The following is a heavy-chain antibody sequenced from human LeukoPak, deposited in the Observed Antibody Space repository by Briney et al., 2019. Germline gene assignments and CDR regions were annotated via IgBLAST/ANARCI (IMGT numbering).Heavy chain of an antibody. CDR3: TRDYTIFGEGYFDS. D-gene: IGHD3-3*01. V-gene: IGHV3-49*04. J-gene: IGHJ4*02. CDR1: GFTFSSYW. Sequence: PGGSLRLSCAASGFTFSSYWMGWVRQAPGKGLEWVGFIRSKAYGGTTEYAASVKGRFTISRDDSKSIAYLQMNSLKTEDTAVYYCTRDYTIFGEGYFDSWGQGTLVTVSS. CDR2: IRSKAYGGTT.